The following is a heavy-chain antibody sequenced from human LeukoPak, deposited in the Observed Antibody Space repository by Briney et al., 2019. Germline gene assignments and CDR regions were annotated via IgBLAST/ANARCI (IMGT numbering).Heavy chain of an antibody. CDR2: ISSSGSTI. Sequence: PGGSLRLSCAASGFTFSSHSMNWVRQAPGKGLEWVSYISSSGSTIYAADYVKGRFTISRDNARNSLHLQMNSLRAEDTAVYYCARDGSSGSPYWGQGTLVTVSS. CDR1: GFTFSSHS. V-gene: IGHV3-48*01. CDR3: ARDGSSGSPY. D-gene: IGHD6-19*01. J-gene: IGHJ4*02.